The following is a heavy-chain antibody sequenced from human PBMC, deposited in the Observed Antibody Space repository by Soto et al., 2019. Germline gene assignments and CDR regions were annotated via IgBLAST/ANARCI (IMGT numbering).Heavy chain of an antibody. CDR1: GFTFSSYW. V-gene: IGHV3-7*01. CDR3: ARSEYSSSMIYYFDY. D-gene: IGHD6-6*01. CDR2: IKQDGSEK. J-gene: IGHJ4*02. Sequence: GGSLRLSCAASGFTFSSYWMSWVRQAPGKGLEWVANIKQDGSEKYYVDSVKGRFTISRDNAKNSLYLQMNSLRAEDTAVYYCARSEYSSSMIYYFDYWGQGTLVTV.